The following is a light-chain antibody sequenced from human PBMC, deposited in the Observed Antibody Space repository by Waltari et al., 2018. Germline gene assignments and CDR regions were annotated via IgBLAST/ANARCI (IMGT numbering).Light chain of an antibody. CDR3: QEYNIYSRT. CDR1: QSISNY. J-gene: IGKJ1*01. CDR2: KAS. Sequence: DIQMTQSPSTLSASVVDRVTITFRASQSISNYLAWYQQKPGKAPKLLIYKASTLETGVPSRFSGSGSGTEFTLTISSLQPDDFATYYCQEYNIYSRTFGQGTKVDIK. V-gene: IGKV1-5*03.